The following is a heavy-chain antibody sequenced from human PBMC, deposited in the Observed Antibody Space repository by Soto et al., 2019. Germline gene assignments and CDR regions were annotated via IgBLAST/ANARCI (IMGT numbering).Heavy chain of an antibody. J-gene: IGHJ6*02. CDR1: GISISSGCYY. Sequence: SETLSLTCTVSGISISSGCYYGRLIRQHPWKCLELIGYIYYSGSTYYNPSLRSRVTISLDTSKNQFSLKLSPVTAADTAVYYCARDRADGVVKAAYYGMDAWGQRTTVTVSS. D-gene: IGHD2-2*01. V-gene: IGHV4-31*03. CDR3: ARDRADGVVKAAYYGMDA. CDR2: IYYSGST.